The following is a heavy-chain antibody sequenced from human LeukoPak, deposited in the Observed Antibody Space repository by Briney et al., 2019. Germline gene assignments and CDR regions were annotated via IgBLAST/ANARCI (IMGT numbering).Heavy chain of an antibody. CDR3: ARREGYDILTGYYADY. D-gene: IGHD3-9*01. CDR2: INHSGST. Sequence: SETLSLTCAVYGGSSSGYYWSWIRQPPGKGLEWIGEINHSGSTNYNPSLKSRVTISVDTSKNQFSLKLSSVTAADTAVYYCARREGYDILTGYYADYWGQGTLVTVSS. V-gene: IGHV4-34*01. CDR1: GGSSSGYY. J-gene: IGHJ4*02.